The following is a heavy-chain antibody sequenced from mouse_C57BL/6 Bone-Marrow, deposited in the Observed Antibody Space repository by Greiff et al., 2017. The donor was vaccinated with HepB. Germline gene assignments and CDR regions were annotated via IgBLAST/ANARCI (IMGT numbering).Heavy chain of an antibody. V-gene: IGHV8-12*01. Sequence: QVTLKVSGPGILQSSQTLSLTCSFSGFSLSTSGMGVSWIRQPSGKGLEWLAHIYWDDDKRYNPSLKSRLTISKDTSRNQVYLKITSVDTAETATYYCARIFFQRYCSGAMDYWGQGTSVTVSS. CDR1: GFSLSTSGMG. J-gene: IGHJ4*01. D-gene: IGHD1-1*01. CDR3: ARIFFQRYCSGAMDY. CDR2: IYWDDDK.